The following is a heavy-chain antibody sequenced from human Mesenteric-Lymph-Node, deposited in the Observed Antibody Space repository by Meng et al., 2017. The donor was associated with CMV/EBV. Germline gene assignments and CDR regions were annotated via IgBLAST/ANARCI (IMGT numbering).Heavy chain of an antibody. CDR2: IIPILGIA. CDR1: GGTFSSYT. V-gene: IGHV1-69*04. CDR3: AREPKGMRYYYYGMDV. J-gene: IGHJ6*02. Sequence: SVKVSCKASGGTFSSYTISWVRQAPGQGLEWMGRIIPILGIANYAQKFQGRVTITADKSTSTAYMELSRLRSDDTAVYYCAREPKGMRYYYYGMDVWGQGTTVTVSS.